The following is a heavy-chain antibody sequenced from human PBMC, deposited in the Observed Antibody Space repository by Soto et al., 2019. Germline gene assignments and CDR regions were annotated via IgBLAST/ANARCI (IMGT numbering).Heavy chain of an antibody. Sequence: QVQLQESGPGLAKPSQTLSLTCNVSNGSISSSGYYWSWIRQHPGQGLEWIGYIYYSGSTYYNPSLKSRVTISVDTSKNQFSLKLGYVTAADTAIYYCAGGSSKSWFDPWGQGTLVTVSS. CDR1: NGSISSSGYY. CDR2: IYYSGST. CDR3: AGGSSKSWFDP. J-gene: IGHJ5*02. V-gene: IGHV4-31*03. D-gene: IGHD6-6*01.